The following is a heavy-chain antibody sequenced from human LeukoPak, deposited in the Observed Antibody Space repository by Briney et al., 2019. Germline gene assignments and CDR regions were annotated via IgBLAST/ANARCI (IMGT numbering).Heavy chain of an antibody. Sequence: PSETLSLTCTVSGYSISSGYYWGWIRQPPGKGLEWIGSIYTSGSTNYNPSLKSRVTISVDTSKNQFSLKLSSVTAADTAVYYCARDVRSGEPLEGYWGQGTLVTVSS. V-gene: IGHV4-38-2*02. CDR1: GYSISSGYY. J-gene: IGHJ4*02. D-gene: IGHD1-26*01. CDR3: ARDVRSGEPLEGY. CDR2: IYTSGST.